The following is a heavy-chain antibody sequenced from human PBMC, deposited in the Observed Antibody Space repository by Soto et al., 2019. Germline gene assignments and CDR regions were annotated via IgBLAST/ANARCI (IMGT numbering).Heavy chain of an antibody. J-gene: IGHJ6*03. CDR2: INHSGST. CDR1: GGSISSSSYH. Sequence: SETLSLTCTVPGGSISSSSYHWVWIRQPPGKGLEWIGEINHSGSTNYNPSLKSRVTISVDTSKNQFSLKLSSVTAADTAVYYCARGASYMDVWGKGTTVTVSS. V-gene: IGHV4-39*07. CDR3: ARGASYMDV.